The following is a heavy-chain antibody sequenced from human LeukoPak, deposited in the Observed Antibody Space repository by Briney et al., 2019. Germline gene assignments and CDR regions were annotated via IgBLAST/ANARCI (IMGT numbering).Heavy chain of an antibody. D-gene: IGHD2-8*01. CDR1: GFTFSSYA. Sequence: PGGSLRLSCAASGFTFSSYAMHWVRQAPGKGLEWVAVISYDGSNKYHADSVKGRFTISRDNSKNTLYLQMNSLRAEDTAVYYCAKEGYYHGPCDYWGQGTLVTVSS. V-gene: IGHV3-30*04. J-gene: IGHJ4*02. CDR2: ISYDGSNK. CDR3: AKEGYYHGPCDY.